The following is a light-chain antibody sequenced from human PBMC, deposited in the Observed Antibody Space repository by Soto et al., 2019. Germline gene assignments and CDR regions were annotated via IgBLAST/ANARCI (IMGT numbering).Light chain of an antibody. CDR2: DVT. CDR1: SSDVGGYNY. J-gene: IGLJ1*01. Sequence: QSVLTQPRSVSGSPGQSVTISCTGTSSDVGGYNYVSWYQQYPGKAPKLMIYDVTKRPSGVPDRFSGSKSGNTASLTISGLRAEDEADYYCCSYAGTYTVWAFGTGTKVTVL. V-gene: IGLV2-11*01. CDR3: CSYAGTYTVWA.